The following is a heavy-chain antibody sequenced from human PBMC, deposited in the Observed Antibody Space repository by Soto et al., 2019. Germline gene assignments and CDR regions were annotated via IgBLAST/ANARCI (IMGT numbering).Heavy chain of an antibody. V-gene: IGHV3-23*01. J-gene: IGHJ4*02. CDR3: AKDHFEKWLVFDY. Sequence: EVQLLESGGQLVQPGGPLRLSCAASGLTFSNYVMSWVRQPPGKRLGWVSTISDSGASTYYADSVKGRFTISRDTSKNTRYLQMNSLSAEDTAVYYCAKDHFEKWLVFDYWGQGILVTVS. CDR1: GLTFSNYV. D-gene: IGHD5-12*01. CDR2: ISDSGAST.